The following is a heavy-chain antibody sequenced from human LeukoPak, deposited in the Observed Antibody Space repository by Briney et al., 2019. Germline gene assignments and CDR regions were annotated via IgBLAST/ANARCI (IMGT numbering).Heavy chain of an antibody. D-gene: IGHD3-3*01. CDR2: IRSKAYGGTT. V-gene: IGHV3-49*04. Sequence: GGSLRLSCTASGFTFGDYAMTWVRQAPGKGLEWVGFIRSKAYGGTTESAASVKGRFTISRDDSKSIAYLQMNSLKTEDTALYYCTRWVKESRILGWPQDYWGQGTLVTVSS. CDR1: GFTFGDYA. CDR3: TRWVKESRILGWPQDY. J-gene: IGHJ4*02.